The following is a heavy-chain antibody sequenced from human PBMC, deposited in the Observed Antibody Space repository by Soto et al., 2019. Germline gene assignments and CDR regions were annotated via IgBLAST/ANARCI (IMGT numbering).Heavy chain of an antibody. CDR2: ISSDGINK. CDR3: AMDLYGASSRFDY. D-gene: IGHD4-17*01. J-gene: IGHJ4*02. CDR1: GFTFSNNG. V-gene: IGHV3-30*03. Sequence: QVQLVESGGGAVQPGRSLRLSCAASGFTFSNNGIHWVRQAPGKGLEWVAVISSDGINKYYADSVKGRSTISRDNSNNTLFLLLNSLRAEDTAVYYCAMDLYGASSRFDYWGQGTLVTVSS.